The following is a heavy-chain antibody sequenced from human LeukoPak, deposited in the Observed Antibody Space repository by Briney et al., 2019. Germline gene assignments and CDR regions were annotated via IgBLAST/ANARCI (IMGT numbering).Heavy chain of an antibody. CDR2: IYYSGTT. D-gene: IGHD5-12*01. CDR3: ARHRASGYSALDY. Sequence: SQTLSLTCSVSGGSISSGGYYWSWIRQHPGKGLEWIGYIYYSGTTNYNPSLKSRVTISVDTSKNHFSLKLSSVTAADTAVYSCARHRASGYSALDYWGQGTLVTVSS. CDR1: GGSISSGGYY. V-gene: IGHV4-31*03. J-gene: IGHJ4*02.